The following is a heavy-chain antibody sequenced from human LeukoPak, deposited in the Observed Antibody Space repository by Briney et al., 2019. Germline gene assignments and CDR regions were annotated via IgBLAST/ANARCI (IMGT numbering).Heavy chain of an antibody. J-gene: IGHJ4*02. V-gene: IGHV3-30*14. CDR3: ARGIATAGPFGYFDY. D-gene: IGHD6-19*01. CDR2: ISYDGSHQ. Sequence: PGGSLRLSRAASGFTFSSYSFHWVRQAPGKGLHWLAIISYDGSHQYYADSVKGRFTISRDISKNTLYLQMNTLRTEDTAVYYCARGIATAGPFGYFDYWGQGILVTVSS. CDR1: GFTFSSYS.